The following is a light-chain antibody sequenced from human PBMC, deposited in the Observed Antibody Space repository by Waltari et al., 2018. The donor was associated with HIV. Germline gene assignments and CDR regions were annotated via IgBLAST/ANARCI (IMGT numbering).Light chain of an antibody. J-gene: IGLJ2*01. V-gene: IGLV3-21*04. CDR1: NIGSLS. Sequence: SYVVSQPPSVSVAPGQTAALTCGGTNIGSLSVHWYQQRPGQAPVLVISYDNDRPSGIPERFSGSSSGNTATLTIRGVEAGDEADYYCQVWDSSSDHVLFGGGTKLTVL. CDR2: YDN. CDR3: QVWDSSSDHVL.